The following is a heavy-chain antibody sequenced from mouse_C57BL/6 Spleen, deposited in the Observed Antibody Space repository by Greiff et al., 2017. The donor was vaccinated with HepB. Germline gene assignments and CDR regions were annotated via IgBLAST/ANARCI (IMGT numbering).Heavy chain of an antibody. J-gene: IGHJ4*01. CDR1: GYAFSSSW. Sequence: VQLQQSGPELVKPGASVKISCKASGYAFSSSWMNWVKQRPGKGLEWIGRIYPGDGDTNYNGKFKGKATLTADKSSSTAYMQLSSLTSEDSAVYVCSGCYGSTSYYYAMDYWGQGTSVTVSS. V-gene: IGHV1-82*01. D-gene: IGHD1-1*01. CDR2: IYPGDGDT. CDR3: SGCYGSTSYYYAMDY.